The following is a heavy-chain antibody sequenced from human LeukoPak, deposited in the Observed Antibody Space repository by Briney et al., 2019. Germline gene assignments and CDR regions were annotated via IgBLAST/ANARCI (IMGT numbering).Heavy chain of an antibody. Sequence: SETLSLTCIVSGGSISTNTYYWGWIRLPPGKGLEWIGEIHHRGTTYYNPSLRSRVTISVDTSKNQFSLRLTSVTAADTAVCYCARVTYNGYQHFDYWGQGNLVTVS. V-gene: IGHV4-39*07. CDR3: ARVTYNGYQHFDY. D-gene: IGHD3-10*01. CDR2: IHHRGTT. CDR1: GGSISTNTYY. J-gene: IGHJ4*02.